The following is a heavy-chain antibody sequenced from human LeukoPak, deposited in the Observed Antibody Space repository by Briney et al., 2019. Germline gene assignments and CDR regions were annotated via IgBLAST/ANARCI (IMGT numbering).Heavy chain of an antibody. CDR3: AREVPTHGSDY. Sequence: ASVKVSCKASGYTFTNFAITWVRQAPGQGLEWMGWISAYTGNTNYEQKLQGRLTMTTDTSTSTAYMELRSLRSDDTAVYYCAREVPTHGSDYWGQGTLVTVSS. J-gene: IGHJ4*02. D-gene: IGHD2-2*03. CDR1: GYTFTNFA. V-gene: IGHV1-18*01. CDR2: ISAYTGNT.